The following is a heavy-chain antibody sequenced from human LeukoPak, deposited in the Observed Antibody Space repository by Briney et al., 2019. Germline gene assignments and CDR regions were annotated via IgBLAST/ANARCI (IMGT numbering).Heavy chain of an antibody. J-gene: IGHJ4*02. Sequence: SETLSLTCTVSGGSITGYYWSWVRQPPGKGLEWIGYIYSSGSTNYNPSLKSRVTISVDTSKNQFSLKLSSVTAADTAVYYCARDVYDSSGYYLLGDNWGQGTLVTVSS. CDR2: IYSSGST. V-gene: IGHV4-59*01. D-gene: IGHD3-22*01. CDR1: GGSITGYY. CDR3: ARDVYDSSGYYLLGDN.